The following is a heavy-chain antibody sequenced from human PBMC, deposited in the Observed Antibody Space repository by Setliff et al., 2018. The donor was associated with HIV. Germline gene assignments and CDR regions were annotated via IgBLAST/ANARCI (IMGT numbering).Heavy chain of an antibody. J-gene: IGHJ4*02. CDR3: AGGRYFRDIRDSRFDF. CDR2: ASTSGNT. D-gene: IGHD3-9*01. V-gene: IGHV4-61*09. Sequence: SETLSLTCSVSSSISSGGYYWTWIRQPAGKGLEWIGHASTSGNTNYNPSLKSRITISLDTSKSHFSLKLHSVTAADTAVYYCAGGRYFRDIRDSRFDFWGQGMLVTVSS. CDR1: SSISSGGYY.